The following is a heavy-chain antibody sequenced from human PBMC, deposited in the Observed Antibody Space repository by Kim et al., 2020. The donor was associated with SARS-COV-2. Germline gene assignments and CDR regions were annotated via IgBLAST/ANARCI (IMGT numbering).Heavy chain of an antibody. Sequence: PSFQGQVTISADKSISTAYLQWSSLKASDTAMYYCATRPKVGTTLPGYFDYWGQGTLVTVSS. V-gene: IGHV5-51*01. D-gene: IGHD1-26*01. CDR3: ATRPKVGTTLPGYFDY. J-gene: IGHJ4*02.